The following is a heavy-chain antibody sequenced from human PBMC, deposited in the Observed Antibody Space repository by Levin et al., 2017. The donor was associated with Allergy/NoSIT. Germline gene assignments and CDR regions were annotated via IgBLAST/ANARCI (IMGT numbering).Heavy chain of an antibody. Sequence: QRGESLKISCAASGFTFDDYAMHWVRQAPGKGLEWVSLISWNSDSIGYADSVKGRFTISRDNAKNSLYLQMSSLRAEDTASYYCVKAVSYGYFDLWGRGTLVTVSS. CDR3: VKAVSYGYFDL. CDR1: GFTFDDYA. CDR2: ISWNSDSI. V-gene: IGHV3-9*01. J-gene: IGHJ2*01.